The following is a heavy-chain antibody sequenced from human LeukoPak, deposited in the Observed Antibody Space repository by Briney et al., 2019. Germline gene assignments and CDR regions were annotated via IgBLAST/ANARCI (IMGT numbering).Heavy chain of an antibody. CDR3: ARVPRAMVRGVIITEFYFDY. CDR2: ISSSRNYI. V-gene: IGHV3-21*01. D-gene: IGHD3-10*01. J-gene: IGHJ4*02. Sequence: PGGSLRLSCAASGLTFSSYSMTWVRQAPGKGLEWVSSISSSRNYIYYADSVKGRFTISRDNAKNSLYLQMNSLRAEDTAVYYCARVPRAMVRGVIITEFYFDYWGQGTLVTVSS. CDR1: GLTFSSYS.